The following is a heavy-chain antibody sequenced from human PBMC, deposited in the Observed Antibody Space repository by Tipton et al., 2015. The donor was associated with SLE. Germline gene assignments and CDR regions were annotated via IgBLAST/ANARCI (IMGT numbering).Heavy chain of an antibody. J-gene: IGHJ4*02. CDR3: ARALQNYFDY. CDR2: INHSGST. V-gene: IGHV4-39*07. CDR1: GYSISSSSYY. Sequence: TLSLTCAVYGYSISSSSYYWGWIRQPPGKGLEWIGEINHSGSTNYNPSLKSRVTISIDTSKNQFSLKLSSVTAADTAVYYCARALQNYFDYWGQGTLVTVSS.